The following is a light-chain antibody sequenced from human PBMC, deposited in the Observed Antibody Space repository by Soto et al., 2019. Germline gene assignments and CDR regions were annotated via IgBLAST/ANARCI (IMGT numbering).Light chain of an antibody. CDR1: QSVSSNS. J-gene: IGKJ1*01. CDR3: QQYGDSPPT. CDR2: GTS. Sequence: EIVLTQSPGTLSLSPGESATLSCRASQSVSSNSLAWYRRNPGQPPSLLIYGTSTRATDIPRRFSGSGSGTDFTLTITRLEPEDFAVYFCQQYGDSPPTFGQGNKVEVK. V-gene: IGKV3-20*01.